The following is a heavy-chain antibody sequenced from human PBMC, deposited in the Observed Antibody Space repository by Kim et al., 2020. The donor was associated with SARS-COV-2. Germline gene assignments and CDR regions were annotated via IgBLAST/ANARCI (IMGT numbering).Heavy chain of an antibody. Sequence: GGSLRLSCAASGFTFSSYWMHWVRQAPGKGLVWVSRINSDGSSTSYADSVKGRFTISRDNAKNTLYLQMNSLRAEDTAVYYCARETTSSGWYLYYYYGMDVWGQGTTVTVSS. CDR1: GFTFSSYW. V-gene: IGHV3-74*01. CDR2: INSDGSST. D-gene: IGHD6-19*01. CDR3: ARETTSSGWYLYYYYGMDV. J-gene: IGHJ6*02.